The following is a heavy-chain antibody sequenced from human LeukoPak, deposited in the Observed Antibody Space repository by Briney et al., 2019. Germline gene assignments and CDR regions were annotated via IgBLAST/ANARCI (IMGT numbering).Heavy chain of an antibody. V-gene: IGHV4-59*01. D-gene: IGHD3-9*01. J-gene: IGHJ3*01. CDR3: ARILTGFGHDAFDV. CDR1: GGSFSTYY. CDR2: IYYSGST. Sequence: PSETLSLTCTVPGGSFSTYYWSWIRQPPGKGLEWIGYIYYSGSTYYNPSLESRLTISLDTSENQFSLKLGSVTAADTAVYYCARILTGFGHDAFDVWGQGQMVTVSS.